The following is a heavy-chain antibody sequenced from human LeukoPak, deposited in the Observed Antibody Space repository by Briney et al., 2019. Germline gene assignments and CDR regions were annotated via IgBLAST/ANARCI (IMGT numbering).Heavy chain of an antibody. CDR1: GFTFSAFA. Sequence: GRSLRLSCAASGFTFSAFAIHWVRQAPGKGLEWVALISYDGSNKYYADSVKGRFTISRDNSKNTLYLQLNSLRTEDTAVFFCARDSADSFEYWGQGTLVTVSS. V-gene: IGHV3-30-3*01. CDR3: ARDSADSFEY. J-gene: IGHJ4*02. CDR2: ISYDGSNK.